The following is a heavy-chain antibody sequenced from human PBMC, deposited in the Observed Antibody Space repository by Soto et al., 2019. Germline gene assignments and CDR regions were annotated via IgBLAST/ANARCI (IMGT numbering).Heavy chain of an antibody. CDR1: GDSVSCNSAG. D-gene: IGHD3-3*01. CDR3: SRGSWDDVSGHYYMDV. CDR2: TYYKSKWYY. Sequence: SQTLSLTCAISGDSVSCNSAGWNWVRQTPSRGLEWLGRTYYKSKWYYNSAVSVKSRITINPDTSKNQFSLQLNSVTPEDTAVYYCSRGSWDDVSGHYYMDVWGKGTTVTVSS. J-gene: IGHJ6*03. V-gene: IGHV6-1*01.